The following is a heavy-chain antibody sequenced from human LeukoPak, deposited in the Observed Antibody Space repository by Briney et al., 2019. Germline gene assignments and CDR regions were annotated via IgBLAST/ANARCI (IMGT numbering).Heavy chain of an antibody. D-gene: IGHD3-10*01. CDR2: ISGSGGST. J-gene: IGHJ5*02. V-gene: IGHV3-23*01. Sequence: PGRSLRLSCAASGFTFDDYAMHWVQQAPGKGLEWVSGISGSGGSTYYADSVKGRFTISRDNSKNTLYLQMNSLRAEDTAVYYCARDNSAGGIVWWFDPWGQGTLVTVSS. CDR3: ARDNSAGGIVWWFDP. CDR1: GFTFDDYA.